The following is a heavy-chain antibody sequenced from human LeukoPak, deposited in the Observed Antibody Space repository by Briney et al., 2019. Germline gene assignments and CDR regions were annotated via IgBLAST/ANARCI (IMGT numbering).Heavy chain of an antibody. CDR1: GFTFDDYG. CDR2: INWNGGST. CDR3: ARYLGSRDDYGDYVAQFPYYFDY. J-gene: IGHJ4*02. D-gene: IGHD4-17*01. Sequence: GGSLRLSCAASGFTFDDYGMSWVRQAPGKGLEWVSGINWNGGSTVYADSVEGRFTISRDNAKNSLYLQMNTLRAEDTALYYCARYLGSRDDYGDYVAQFPYYFDYWGQGTLVTVSS. V-gene: IGHV3-20*04.